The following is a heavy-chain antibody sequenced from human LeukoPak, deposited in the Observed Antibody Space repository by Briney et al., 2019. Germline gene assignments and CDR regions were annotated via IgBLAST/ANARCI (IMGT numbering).Heavy chain of an antibody. V-gene: IGHV3-74*03. CDR1: GFTVSSNY. CDR3: ATFGYNWNLGY. D-gene: IGHD1-20*01. Sequence: GGSLRLSCAASGFTVSSNYMSWVRQAPGKGLVWVSRINSDGRDTTYVDSVKGRFTISRDNAKNTVYLQMNSLRAEDTAVYYCATFGYNWNLGYWGQGTLVTVSS. CDR2: INSDGRDT. J-gene: IGHJ4*02.